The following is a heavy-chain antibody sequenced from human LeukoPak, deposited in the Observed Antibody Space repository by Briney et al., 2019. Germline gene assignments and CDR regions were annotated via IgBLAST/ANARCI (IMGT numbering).Heavy chain of an antibody. Sequence: SQTLSLTCTVSGGSISSGGYYWSWIRQPPGKGLEWIGYIYHSGSTYYNPSLKSRVTISVDRSKNQFSLKLSTVTAADTAVYYCAREDTGPSIAARGYFDYWGQGTLVTVSS. CDR2: IYHSGST. D-gene: IGHD6-6*01. V-gene: IGHV4-30-2*01. CDR1: GGSISSGGYY. CDR3: AREDTGPSIAARGYFDY. J-gene: IGHJ4*02.